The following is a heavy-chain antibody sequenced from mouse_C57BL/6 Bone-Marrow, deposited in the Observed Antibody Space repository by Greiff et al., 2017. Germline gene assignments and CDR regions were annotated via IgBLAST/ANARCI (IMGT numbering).Heavy chain of an antibody. Sequence: QVQLQQPGAELVKPGASVKLSCKASGYTFTSYWMHWVKQRPGRGLEWLGRIVPNSGGTKYNEKFTSKATLTVDKPSSTAYMQHSSLTSEDSAVYYCARCSDGTSWFAYWDRGTLVTVSA. D-gene: IGHD2-3*01. CDR1: GYTFTSYW. V-gene: IGHV1-72*01. CDR2: IVPNSGGT. CDR3: ARCSDGTSWFAY. J-gene: IGHJ3*01.